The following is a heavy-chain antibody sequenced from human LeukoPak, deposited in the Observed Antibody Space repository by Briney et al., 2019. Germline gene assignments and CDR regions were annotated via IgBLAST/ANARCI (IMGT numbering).Heavy chain of an antibody. Sequence: ASVKVSCKASGYTFTGYYMHWVRQAPGQGLEWMGRIDPDNADTNYAQKFQGRVTMTRDTSISTAHLEHTRLRSDDTAFYYCATLTAQCSRGICYTVFWGQGTLVTVPS. D-gene: IGHD2-8*02. CDR1: GYTFTGYY. CDR2: IDPDNADT. V-gene: IGHV1-2*06. J-gene: IGHJ1*01. CDR3: ATLTAQCSRGICYTVF.